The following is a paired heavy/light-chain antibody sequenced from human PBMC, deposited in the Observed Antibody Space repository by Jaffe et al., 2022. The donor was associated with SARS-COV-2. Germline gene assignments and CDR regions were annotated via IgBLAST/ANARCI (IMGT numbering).Heavy chain of an antibody. Sequence: EEQLLESGGGFVQPGDSLRLSCASSGFTFTTYALTWVRQAPGKGLEWVSSLSASGASTYYADSVRGRFTISRDNSKNTLYLQMNNLRVDDTAVYYCAKLGLSSGWYEGYGTSFDSWGQGALVTVSS. D-gene: IGHD6-19*01. CDR3: AKLGLSSGWYEGYGTSFDS. CDR1: GFTFTTYA. CDR2: LSASGAST. J-gene: IGHJ4*02. V-gene: IGHV3-23*01.
Light chain of an antibody. Sequence: QSVLTQPPSATGTPGQTVTISCSGRSSNIGNKAVSWYQQLPGRAPKLLIFTNDQRPSGVPDRFSGSKSGTSASLAISGLQSEDEADYYCATWDDSLNGAVFGGGTKLTIL. CDR3: ATWDDSLNGAV. V-gene: IGLV1-44*01. CDR2: TND. J-gene: IGLJ3*02. CDR1: SSNIGNKA.